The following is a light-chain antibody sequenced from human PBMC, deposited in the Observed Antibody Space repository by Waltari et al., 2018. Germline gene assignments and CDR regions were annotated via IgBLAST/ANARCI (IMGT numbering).Light chain of an antibody. J-gene: IGKJ1*01. CDR3: QQNYNTPRT. CDR2: WAS. Sequence: DIVMTQSPDSLAVSLGERATINCKSRQSVLLSSNNRKYLAWYQQKPGQPPKLLIYWASTRESGVPDRCSGSGSGTDFTLTISSLQAEDVAVYYCQQNYNTPRTFGQGTKVEIK. V-gene: IGKV4-1*01. CDR1: QSVLLSSNNRKY.